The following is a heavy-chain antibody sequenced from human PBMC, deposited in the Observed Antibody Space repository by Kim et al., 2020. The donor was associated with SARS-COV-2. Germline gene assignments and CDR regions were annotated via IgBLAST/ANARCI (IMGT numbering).Heavy chain of an antibody. D-gene: IGHD3-3*01. CDR2: IKQDGSEK. Sequence: GGSLRLSCAASGFTFSSYWMSWVRQAPGKGLEWVANIKQDGSEKYYVDSVKGRFTISRDNAKNSLYLQMNSLRAEDTAVYYCARVTPGYYDFWSGYYPYYGMDVWGQGTTVTVSS. CDR1: GFTFSSYW. V-gene: IGHV3-7*03. CDR3: ARVTPGYYDFWSGYYPYYGMDV. J-gene: IGHJ6*02.